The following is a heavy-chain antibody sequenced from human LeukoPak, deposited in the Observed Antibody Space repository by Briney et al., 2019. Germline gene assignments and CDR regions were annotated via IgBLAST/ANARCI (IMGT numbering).Heavy chain of an antibody. D-gene: IGHD3-16*02. CDR3: ARHKRSWTHSFWFDP. Sequence: GESLKISCKGSGYSFTSYWIGWVCQMPGKGLEWMGIIYPGDSDTRYSPSFQGQVTISADKSISTAYLQWSSLKASDTAMYYCARHKRSWTHSFWFDPWGQGTLVTVSS. CDR2: IYPGDSDT. V-gene: IGHV5-51*01. CDR1: GYSFTSYW. J-gene: IGHJ5*02.